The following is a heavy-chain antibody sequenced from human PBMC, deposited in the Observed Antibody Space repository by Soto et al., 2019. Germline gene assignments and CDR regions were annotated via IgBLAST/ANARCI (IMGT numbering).Heavy chain of an antibody. CDR2: ISGSGGST. J-gene: IGHJ4*02. Sequence: GGSLRLSCAASGFTFSSYAMSWVRQAPGKGLEWVSAISGSGGSTYYADSVKGRFTISRDNSKNTLYLQMNSLRAEDTAVYYWAKSDAGTTSSYYWGKGTLVPVAS. CDR3: AKSDAGTTSSYY. V-gene: IGHV3-23*01. D-gene: IGHD1-7*01. CDR1: GFTFSSYA.